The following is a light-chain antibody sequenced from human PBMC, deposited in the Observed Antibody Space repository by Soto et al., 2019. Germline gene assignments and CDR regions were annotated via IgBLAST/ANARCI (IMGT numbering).Light chain of an antibody. V-gene: IGLV2-14*01. Sequence: QSALTQPASVSGSPGQSIAISCTGTSSDVGAYDYVSWYQQHPGKAPKLMIYGVKYRPSGVSNRFSGSKSGNTASLTISGLQAEDEADYYCSSYTSSSSVIFGGGTKVTVL. CDR3: SSYTSSSSVI. CDR2: GVK. CDR1: SSDVGAYDY. J-gene: IGLJ2*01.